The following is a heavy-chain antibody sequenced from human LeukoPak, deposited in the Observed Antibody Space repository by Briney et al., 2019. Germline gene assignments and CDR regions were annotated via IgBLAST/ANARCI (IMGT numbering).Heavy chain of an antibody. V-gene: IGHV3-23*01. Sequence: GGSLRLSCAASGFTFSSYAMSWVRQAPGKGLEWVSAISGSGGSTYYADSVKGRFTISRDNSKNTLYLLMNSLRAEDTAVYYCAKVFYYGSGSYPLYYFDYWGQGTLVTVSS. J-gene: IGHJ4*02. CDR1: GFTFSSYA. D-gene: IGHD3-10*01. CDR2: ISGSGGST. CDR3: AKVFYYGSGSYPLYYFDY.